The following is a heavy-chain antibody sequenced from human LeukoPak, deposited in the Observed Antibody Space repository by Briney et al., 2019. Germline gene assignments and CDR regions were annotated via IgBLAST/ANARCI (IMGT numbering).Heavy chain of an antibody. J-gene: IGHJ4*02. Sequence: GASVKVSCKASGYTFTSYYMHWVRQAPGQGLEWMGIINPSGGSTSYAQKFQGRVTMTRDTSTSTVYMELSSLRSEDTAVYYCALWAGYSYGPYYFDYWGQGTLVTVSS. CDR3: ALWAGYSYGPYYFDY. CDR2: INPSGGST. CDR1: GYTFTSYY. D-gene: IGHD5-18*01. V-gene: IGHV1-46*01.